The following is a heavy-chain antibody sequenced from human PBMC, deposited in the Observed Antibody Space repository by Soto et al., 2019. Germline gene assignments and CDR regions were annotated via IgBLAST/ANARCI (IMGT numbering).Heavy chain of an antibody. J-gene: IGHJ2*01. Sequence: QVQLVQSGDEVKKPGASVKVSCKASGYTFTNYGISWVRQAPGQGLEWMGWISPYNGNTKYPQKLQGRVTMTTGTSTRTSYMELGSLRSDDTAVYFCARDGDRCTSTRCSPWPDTHFDLWGRGTLVTVSS. V-gene: IGHV1-18*01. CDR2: ISPYNGNT. D-gene: IGHD2-2*01. CDR3: ARDGDRCTSTRCSPWPDTHFDL. CDR1: GYTFTNYG.